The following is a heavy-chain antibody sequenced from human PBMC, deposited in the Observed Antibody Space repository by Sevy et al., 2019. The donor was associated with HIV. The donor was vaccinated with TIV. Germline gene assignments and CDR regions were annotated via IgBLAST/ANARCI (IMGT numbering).Heavy chain of an antibody. J-gene: IGHJ4*02. Sequence: ASVKVSCKASGYTFTGYYMHWVRQAPGQGLEWMEWISPHNGDTNYAQKLQGRVTMITDTSTSTAYMELRSLRSDDTAVYYCARAYCSGGRCYSLAYWGQGTLVTVSS. CDR1: GYTFTGYY. CDR3: ARAYCSGGRCYSLAY. CDR2: ISPHNGDT. D-gene: IGHD2-15*01. V-gene: IGHV1-18*04.